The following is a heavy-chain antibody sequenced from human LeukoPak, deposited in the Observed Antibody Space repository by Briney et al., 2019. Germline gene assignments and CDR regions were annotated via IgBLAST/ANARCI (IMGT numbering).Heavy chain of an antibody. CDR2: ISSSGSTI. V-gene: IGHV3-48*03. D-gene: IGHD6-13*01. J-gene: IGHJ4*02. CDR1: GFTFSSYE. Sequence: GGPLRLSCAASGFTFSSYEMNWVRQAPGKGLEWVSYISSSGSTIYYADSVKGRFTISRDNAKNSLYLQMNSLRAEDTAVYYCARIQTYSSSPGHFDYWGQGTLVTVSS. CDR3: ARIQTYSSSPGHFDY.